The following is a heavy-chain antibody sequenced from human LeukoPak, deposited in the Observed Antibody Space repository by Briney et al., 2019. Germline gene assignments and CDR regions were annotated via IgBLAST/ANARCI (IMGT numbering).Heavy chain of an antibody. J-gene: IGHJ4*02. CDR2: ISGSGGST. D-gene: IGHD3-9*01. V-gene: IGHV3-23*01. CDR1: GFTFSTYA. CDR3: ARDFEWALDY. Sequence: GGSLRLSCAASGFTFSTYAMSWVRQIPGKGLEWVSAISGSGGSTYYADSVKGRFTISRDNSKNTLSSEMNSLRAEDTAVYYCARDFEWALDYWGQGTLVTVSS.